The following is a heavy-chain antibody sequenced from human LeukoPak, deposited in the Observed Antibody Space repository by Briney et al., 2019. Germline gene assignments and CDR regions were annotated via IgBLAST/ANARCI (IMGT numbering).Heavy chain of an antibody. D-gene: IGHD6-13*01. Sequence: GGSLRLSCAASGFMLSSTWMHWVRQAPGKGLVWVSRINSDATSTSYADSVRGRFTISRDDAKNTMYLQMNSLRAEDTAMYYCVRGSPGYSSSWHAYWGQGTLVTVST. V-gene: IGHV3-74*01. CDR1: GFMLSSTW. CDR2: INSDATST. CDR3: VRGSPGYSSSWHAY. J-gene: IGHJ4*02.